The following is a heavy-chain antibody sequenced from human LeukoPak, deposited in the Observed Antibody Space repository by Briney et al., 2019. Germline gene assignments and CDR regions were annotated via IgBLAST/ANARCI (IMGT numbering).Heavy chain of an antibody. V-gene: IGHV4-39*07. D-gene: IGHD4-17*01. CDR3: ARSLYYGDYSNLGLHFDY. J-gene: IGHJ4*02. Sequence: PSETLSLTCTVSGGSISSSYYYWGWIRQPPGKGLEWIGSIFYSGSTYYNPSLKSRVTISLDTSKNHFSVKVTSVTAADTAVYYCARSLYYGDYSNLGLHFDYWGQGTLVTVSS. CDR2: IFYSGST. CDR1: GGSISSSYYY.